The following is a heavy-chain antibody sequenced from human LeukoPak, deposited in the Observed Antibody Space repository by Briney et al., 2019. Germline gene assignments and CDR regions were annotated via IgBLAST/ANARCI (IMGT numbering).Heavy chain of an antibody. Sequence: QAGGSLRLSCAASGFTFSSYEMNWVRQAPGKGLEWVSYISSSGSTIYYADSVKGRFTISRDNAKNSLYLQMNSLRAEDTAVYYYARSRWFDPWGRGTLVTVSS. J-gene: IGHJ5*02. CDR1: GFTFSSYE. CDR2: ISSSGSTI. CDR3: ARSRWFDP. V-gene: IGHV3-48*03.